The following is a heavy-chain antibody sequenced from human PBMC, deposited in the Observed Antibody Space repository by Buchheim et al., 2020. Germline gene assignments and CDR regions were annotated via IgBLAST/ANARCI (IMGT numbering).Heavy chain of an antibody. CDR1: GFTFSTYG. CDR2: IRYDGVST. V-gene: IGHV3-33*06. J-gene: IGHJ6*02. Sequence: QMELVESGGGVVQPGMSLKLSCAASGFTFSTYGMLWVRQTPGKGLVWVAVIRYDGVSTAYSDSVKGRFTISRDNSKNTMYLQMNSMRADDTAVYYCAKEVAPRYYNGMDVWGQGT. D-gene: IGHD3-10*01. CDR3: AKEVAPRYYNGMDV.